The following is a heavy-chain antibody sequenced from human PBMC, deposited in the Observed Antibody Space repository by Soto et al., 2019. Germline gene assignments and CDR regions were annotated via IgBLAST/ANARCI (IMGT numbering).Heavy chain of an antibody. J-gene: IGHJ4*02. D-gene: IGHD6-13*01. CDR3: AKAEGYTSSWSLVGY. CDR1: GFTFSNYG. V-gene: IGHV3-30*18. Sequence: GGSLRLSCAASGFTFSNYGMHWVRQAPGKGLEWVAVISYDGSNKDYADSVKGRFTISRDNSKNTLYLQMNSPRVEDTAVYYCAKAEGYTSSWSLVGYWGQGTLVTVSS. CDR2: ISYDGSNK.